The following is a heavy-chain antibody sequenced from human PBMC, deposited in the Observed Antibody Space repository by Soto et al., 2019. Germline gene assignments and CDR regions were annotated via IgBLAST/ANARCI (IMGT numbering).Heavy chain of an antibody. D-gene: IGHD3-16*01. CDR3: ARDVGGANTFYGYFDY. Sequence: QVQLVESGGGVVQPGRSLRLSCAASGFRFSGFGLHWVRQAPGKGLEWVAILRYDGSKKYYADSVKGRFTIARDNSQNKLYMQMDSLRVEDTAVYYCARDVGGANTFYGYFDYWGQGILVTVSS. V-gene: IGHV3-33*01. CDR1: GFRFSGFG. CDR2: LRYDGSKK. J-gene: IGHJ4*02.